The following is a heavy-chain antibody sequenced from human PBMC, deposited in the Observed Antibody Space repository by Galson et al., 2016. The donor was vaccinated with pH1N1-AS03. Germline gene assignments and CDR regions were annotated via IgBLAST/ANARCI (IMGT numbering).Heavy chain of an antibody. CDR2: IIPIFGNS. D-gene: IGHD4-23*01. J-gene: IGHJ4*02. CDR3: VRGDGGNNFDF. CDR1: GDTFNKYA. V-gene: IGHV1-69*05. Sequence: SVKVSCKASGDTFNKYAITWVRQAPGQGLEWMGGIIPIFGNSDYAQKFQGRVTISTDKSTTTAYMELSSLRSEDTAVYYCVRGDGGNNFDFWGQGTLVAGSS.